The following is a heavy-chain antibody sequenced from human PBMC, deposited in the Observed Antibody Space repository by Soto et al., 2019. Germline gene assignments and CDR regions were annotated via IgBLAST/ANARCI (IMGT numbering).Heavy chain of an antibody. J-gene: IGHJ6*02. CDR1: GYSISSGYY. D-gene: IGHD3-10*01. Sequence: SETLSLTCAVSGYSISSGYYWGWIRQPPGKGLEWIGNIHHSGTTYYNPSLKSRVTISIDRSKNQFSLKLSSVTAADTAVYYCARAGDTMVRGVIIMNYYGMDVWGQGTTVTVSS. CDR3: ARAGDTMVRGVIIMNYYGMDV. CDR2: IHHSGTT. V-gene: IGHV4-38-2*01.